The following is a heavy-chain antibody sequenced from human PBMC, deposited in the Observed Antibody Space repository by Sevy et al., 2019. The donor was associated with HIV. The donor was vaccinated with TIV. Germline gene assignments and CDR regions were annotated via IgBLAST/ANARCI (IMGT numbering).Heavy chain of an antibody. D-gene: IGHD3-10*01. CDR2: ISRTGSTV. CDR3: VRDYGHLRLYGMDV. Sequence: GGSLRLSCAASGFTFGDYYMSWVRQAPGQGLEWIAYISRTGSTVYYGDSVKGRFTISRDNAERSLYLQMNSLRVGDTAVYFCVRDYGHLRLYGMDVWGPGTTVTFSS. CDR1: GFTFGDYY. V-gene: IGHV3-11*04. J-gene: IGHJ6*02.